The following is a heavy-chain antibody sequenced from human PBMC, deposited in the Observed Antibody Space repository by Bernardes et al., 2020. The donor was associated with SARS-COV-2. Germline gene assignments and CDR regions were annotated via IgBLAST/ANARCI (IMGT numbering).Heavy chain of an antibody. V-gene: IGHV1-2*04. CDR3: ARAGSYGYYYYYGMDV. Sequence: ASVKVSCKASGYTFTGYYMHWVRQAPGQGLEWMGWINPNSGGTNYAQKFQGWVTMTRDTSISTAYMERSRLRSDDTAVYYCARAGSYGYYYYYGMDVWGQGTTFTVSS. D-gene: IGHD5-18*01. CDR2: INPNSGGT. CDR1: GYTFTGYY. J-gene: IGHJ6*02.